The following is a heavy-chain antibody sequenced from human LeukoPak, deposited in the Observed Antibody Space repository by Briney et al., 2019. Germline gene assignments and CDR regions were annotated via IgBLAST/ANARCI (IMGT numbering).Heavy chain of an antibody. CDR2: ISSGSSTK. V-gene: IGHV3-48*02. Sequence: GGSLRLSCAASGFTLSSYSMNWVRQAPGKGLEWVSYISSGSSTKYYADSVKGRFTISRDNAKNSLFLQMNSLRDEDTAVYYCARDVREWGGYYFDYWGQGTPVTVSS. J-gene: IGHJ4*02. CDR3: ARDVREWGGYYFDY. CDR1: GFTLSSYS. D-gene: IGHD3-3*01.